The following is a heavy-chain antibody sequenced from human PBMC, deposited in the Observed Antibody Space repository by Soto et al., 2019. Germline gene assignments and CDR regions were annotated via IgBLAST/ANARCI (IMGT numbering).Heavy chain of an antibody. CDR3: AGDPPPGGYEDYFPHDALAI. Sequence: EVQLVESGGGLVQPGGSLRLSCVASGFTFSSYEMSWVRQAPGKGLEWVSYISSSDTTIYYADSVKGRFTISRDNAKNSLYLQMNSLRAEDTAVYYCAGDPPPGGYEDYFPHDALAIWGQGTMVTVSS. V-gene: IGHV3-48*03. CDR2: ISSSDTTI. CDR1: GFTFSSYE. D-gene: IGHD5-12*01. J-gene: IGHJ3*02.